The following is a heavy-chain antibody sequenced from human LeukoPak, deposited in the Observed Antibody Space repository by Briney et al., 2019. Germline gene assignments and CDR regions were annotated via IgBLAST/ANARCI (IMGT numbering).Heavy chain of an antibody. V-gene: IGHV4-39*01. Sequence: SETLSLTCTVSGGSISSSSYYWGWIRQPPGKGLEWIGSIYYSGSTYHNPSLKSRVTISGDTSKNQFSLKLSSVTAAGTAVYCCASGISMVRGDYWGQGTLVTVSS. CDR2: IYYSGST. D-gene: IGHD3-10*01. J-gene: IGHJ4*02. CDR3: ASGISMVRGDY. CDR1: GGSISSSSYY.